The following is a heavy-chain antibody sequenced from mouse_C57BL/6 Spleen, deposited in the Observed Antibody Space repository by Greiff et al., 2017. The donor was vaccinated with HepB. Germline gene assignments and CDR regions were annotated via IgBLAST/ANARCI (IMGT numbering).Heavy chain of an antibody. CDR2: INPNYGTT. Sequence: VQLQQSGPELVKPGASVKISCKASGYSFTDYNMNWVKQSNGKSLEWIGVINPNYGTTSYNQKFKGKATLTVDKSSSTAYMQLNSLTSEDSAVYYCARGASYDYDGEFDYWGQGTTLTVSS. D-gene: IGHD2-4*01. J-gene: IGHJ2*01. CDR3: ARGASYDYDGEFDY. V-gene: IGHV1-39*01. CDR1: GYSFTDYN.